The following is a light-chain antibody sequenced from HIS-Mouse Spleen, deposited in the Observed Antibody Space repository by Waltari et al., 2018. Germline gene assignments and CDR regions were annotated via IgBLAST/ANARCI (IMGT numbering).Light chain of an antibody. CDR1: QGISSY. CDR2: AAS. CDR3: QQLNSYPPT. J-gene: IGKJ1*01. V-gene: IGKV1-9*01. Sequence: DIQLTQSPSFLSASVGDRVTITCRASQGISSYLAWYQQRPGKAPTLLIYAASTLQSGVPSRFSGSGSGTAFALTISSLQPEDFATYYCQQLNSYPPTFGQGTKVEIK.